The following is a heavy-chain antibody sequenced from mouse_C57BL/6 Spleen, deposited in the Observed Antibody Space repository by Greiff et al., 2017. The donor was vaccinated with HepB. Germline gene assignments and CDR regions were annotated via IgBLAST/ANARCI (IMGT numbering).Heavy chain of an antibody. D-gene: IGHD4-1*02. V-gene: IGHV1-55*01. CDR2: IYPGSGST. Sequence: QVHVKQSGAELVKPGASVKMSCKASGYTFTSYWITWVKQRPGQGLEWIGDIYPGSGSTNYNEKFKSKATLTVDTSSSTAYMQLSSLTSEDSAVYYCARGGPSTGVDYWGQGTTLTVSS. CDR3: ARGGPSTGVDY. CDR1: GYTFTSYW. J-gene: IGHJ2*01.